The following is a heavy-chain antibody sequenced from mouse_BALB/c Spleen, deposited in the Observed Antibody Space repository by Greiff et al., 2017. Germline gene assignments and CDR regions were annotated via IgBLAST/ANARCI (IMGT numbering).Heavy chain of an antibody. J-gene: IGHJ2*01. CDR3: ARDLGYGNYRFDY. V-gene: IGHV2-9*02. CDR1: GFSLTSYG. Sequence: QVHVKQSGPGLVAPSQSLSITCTVSGFSLTSYGVHWVRQPPGKGLEWLGVIWAGGSTNYNSALMSRLSISKDNSKSQVFLKMNSLQTDDTAMYYCARDLGYGNYRFDYWGQGTTLTVSS. D-gene: IGHD2-1*01. CDR2: IWAGGST.